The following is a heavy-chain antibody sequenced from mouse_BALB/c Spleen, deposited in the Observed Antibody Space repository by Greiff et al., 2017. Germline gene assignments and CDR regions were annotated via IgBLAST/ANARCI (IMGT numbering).Heavy chain of an antibody. CDR2: ISSGGSYT. CDR3: ARNYDYDDAMDY. V-gene: IGHV5-9-4*01. J-gene: IGHJ4*01. CDR1: GFTFSSYA. Sequence: EVKLVESGGGLVKPGGSLKLSCAASGFTFSSYAMSWVRQSPEKRLEWVAEISSGGSYTYYPDTVTGRFTISRDNAKNTLYLEMSSLRSEDTAMYYCARNYDYDDAMDYWGQGTSVTVSS. D-gene: IGHD2-4*01.